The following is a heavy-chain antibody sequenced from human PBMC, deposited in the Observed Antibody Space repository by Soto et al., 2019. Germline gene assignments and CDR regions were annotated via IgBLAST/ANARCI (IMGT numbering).Heavy chain of an antibody. V-gene: IGHV4-31*03. CDR3: ARVWRQLWYYYYYYMDV. CDR1: GGSISSGGYY. Sequence: PSETLSLTCTFSGGSISSGGYYWSWIRHHPGKGLEWIGYIYYSGSTYYNPSLKSRVTISVDTSKNQFSLKLSSVTAADTAEYYCARVWRQLWYYYYYYMDVWGKGTTVTVSS. J-gene: IGHJ6*03. D-gene: IGHD5-18*01. CDR2: IYYSGST.